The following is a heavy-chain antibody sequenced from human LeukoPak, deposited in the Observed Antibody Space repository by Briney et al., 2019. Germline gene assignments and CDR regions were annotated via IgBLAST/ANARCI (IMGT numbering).Heavy chain of an antibody. D-gene: IGHD1-1*01. CDR2: IYYSGST. Sequence: SETLSLTCTVSGGSISSRSYYWGWIRQPPGKGLEWIGSIYYSGSTNYNPSLKSRVTISVDTSKNQFSLKLSSVTAADTAVYYCARLHSWNDYWGQGTLVTGSS. V-gene: IGHV4-39*07. J-gene: IGHJ4*02. CDR3: ARLHSWNDY. CDR1: GGSISSRSYY.